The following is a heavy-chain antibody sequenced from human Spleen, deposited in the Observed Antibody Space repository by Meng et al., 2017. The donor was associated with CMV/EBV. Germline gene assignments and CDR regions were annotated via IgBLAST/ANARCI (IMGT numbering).Heavy chain of an antibody. CDR2: ISSSGSTI. J-gene: IGHJ4*02. CDR1: GFTFSDYY. D-gene: IGHD6-6*01. V-gene: IGHV3-11*04. Sequence: GGSLRLSCAASGFTFSDYYMSWIRQAPGKGLEWVSYISSSGSTIYYADSVKGRFTISRDNAKNSLYLQMNSLRAEDTAVYYCAKDYVDGSSSFPFDWGQGTLVTVSS. CDR3: AKDYVDGSSSFPFD.